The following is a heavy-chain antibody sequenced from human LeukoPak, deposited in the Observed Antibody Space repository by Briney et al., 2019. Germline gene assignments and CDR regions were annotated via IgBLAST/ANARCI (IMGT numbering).Heavy chain of an antibody. D-gene: IGHD6-19*01. CDR3: ARLYSSGRYANAFDI. V-gene: IGHV3-13*01. J-gene: IGHJ3*02. CDR1: GFTFGDYD. Sequence: PGGSLRLSCAASGFTFGDYDMHWVRQATGKGLEWVSAIRSIGDRFYSGSVKGRFTISRESAKNTLYLEMNSLRVGDTAVYYCARLYSSGRYANAFDIWGQGTVVTVSS. CDR2: IRSIGDR.